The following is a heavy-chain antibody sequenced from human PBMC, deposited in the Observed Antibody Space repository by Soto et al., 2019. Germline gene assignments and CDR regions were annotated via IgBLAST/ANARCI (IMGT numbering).Heavy chain of an antibody. D-gene: IGHD3-10*01. V-gene: IGHV3-33*01. CDR3: ARDLSYGSLDFAI. CDR2: IWSDGSKS. Sequence: SLRLSCAASGFTFSHYGMHWVRQAPGKGLEWVADIWSDGSKSYYSDSVRGRFTISREDSENTLYLQMNNLRAEDTAEYHCARDLSYGSLDFAIWGQGPLGTVSS. CDR1: GFTFSHYG. J-gene: IGHJ4*02.